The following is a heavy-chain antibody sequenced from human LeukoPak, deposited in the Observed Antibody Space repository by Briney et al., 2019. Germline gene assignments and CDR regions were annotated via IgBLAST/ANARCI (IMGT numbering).Heavy chain of an antibody. D-gene: IGHD3-10*01. CDR3: ARAARYYYSSGSYLIDY. CDR2: MNPNSGNT. V-gene: IGHV1-8*03. J-gene: IGHJ4*02. CDR1: GYTFTSYD. Sequence: ASVKVSCKASGYTFTSYDINWVRQATGQGLEWMGWMNPNSGNTGYAQKFQGRVTITRNTSISTAYMELSSLRSEDTAVYYCARAARYYYSSGSYLIDYWGQGTLVTVSS.